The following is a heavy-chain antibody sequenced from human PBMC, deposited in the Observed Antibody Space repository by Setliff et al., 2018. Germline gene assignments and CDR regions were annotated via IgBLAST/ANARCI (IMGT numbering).Heavy chain of an antibody. D-gene: IGHD3-22*01. Sequence: ASVKVSCKASGYTFTSHYMHWVLQAPGLGLEWMGTINPSSGRTSYAQKFQGRVTMTRDTSTSTVYMDMSSLRSEDTAVYYCARDVFPYHYEGAFDIWGQGTMVTVSS. V-gene: IGHV1-46*01. J-gene: IGHJ3*02. CDR2: INPSSGRT. CDR1: GYTFTSHY. CDR3: ARDVFPYHYEGAFDI.